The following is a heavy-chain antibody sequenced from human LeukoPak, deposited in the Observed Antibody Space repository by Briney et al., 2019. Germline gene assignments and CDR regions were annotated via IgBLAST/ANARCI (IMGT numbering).Heavy chain of an antibody. CDR1: GDTFSGYY. V-gene: IGHV1-2*02. CDR2: INLNSGGT. Sequence: GASVKVSCKASGDTFSGYYMHWVRQAPGQGLEWMGWINLNSGGTNYAQKFQGRVTMTRDTSISTAYMELSRLRSDDTAVYYCARVAWFDPWGQGTLVTVSS. CDR3: ARVAWFDP. J-gene: IGHJ5*02.